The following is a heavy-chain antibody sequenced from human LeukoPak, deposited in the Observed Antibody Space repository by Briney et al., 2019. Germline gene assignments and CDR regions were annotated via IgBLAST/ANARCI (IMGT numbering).Heavy chain of an antibody. Sequence: SETLSLTCSVSGGSVSGTNYYWAWIRRPPEKGLEWIGTIYYSGSTYYNPSLKSRVTISADTPKNQFSLKLSSVTAADTAMYYCARDRHEPGPWGPGTMVTVSS. CDR2: IYYSGST. V-gene: IGHV4-39*07. CDR1: GGSVSGTNYY. CDR3: ARDRHEPGP. J-gene: IGHJ3*01.